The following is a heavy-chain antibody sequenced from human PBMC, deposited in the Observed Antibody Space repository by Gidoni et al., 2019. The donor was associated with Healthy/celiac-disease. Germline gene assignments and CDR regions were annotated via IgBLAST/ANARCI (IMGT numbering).Heavy chain of an antibody. CDR1: GFTFSSYA. Sequence: QVQLVESGGGVVQPGRSLRLSCAASGFTFSSYAMHWVRPAPGKGREWVAVISYDGSNKYYADSVKGRFTISRDNSKNTLYLQMNSLRAEDTAVYYCARDSGGCSSTSCYSFYYYYYYMDVWGKGTTVTVSS. D-gene: IGHD2-2*02. J-gene: IGHJ6*03. CDR3: ARDSGGCSSTSCYSFYYYYYYMDV. CDR2: ISYDGSNK. V-gene: IGHV3-30-3*01.